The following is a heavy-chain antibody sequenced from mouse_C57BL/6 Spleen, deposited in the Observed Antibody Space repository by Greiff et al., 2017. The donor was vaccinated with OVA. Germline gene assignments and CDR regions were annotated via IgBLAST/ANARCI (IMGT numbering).Heavy chain of an antibody. Sequence: VQLQQPGAELVKPGASVKMSCKASGYTFTSYWITWVKQRPGQGLEWIGDIYPGSGSTNYNEKFKSKATLTVDTSSSTAYMQLSSLTSEDSAVYYCARSGLITPVVPYYFDYWGQGTTLTVSS. V-gene: IGHV1-55*01. CDR2: IYPGSGST. J-gene: IGHJ2*01. CDR3: ARSGLITPVVPYYFDY. D-gene: IGHD1-1*01. CDR1: GYTFTSYW.